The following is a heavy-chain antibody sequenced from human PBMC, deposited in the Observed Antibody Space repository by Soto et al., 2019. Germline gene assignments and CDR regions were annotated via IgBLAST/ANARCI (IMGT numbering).Heavy chain of an antibody. CDR2: IIASGGSS. D-gene: IGHD3-16*01. V-gene: IGHV3-23*01. J-gene: IGHJ4*02. CDR3: AKGGRVTDY. Sequence: EVQLLESGGGLVRPGGSLRLSCAASGFTFSSHAMSWVRQAPGKGLEWVSVIIASGGSSYYADSVKGRFTISRDNSKNTLYLHMSSLRAEDTAVYYCAKGGRVTDYWGQGTLVTVSS. CDR1: GFTFSSHA.